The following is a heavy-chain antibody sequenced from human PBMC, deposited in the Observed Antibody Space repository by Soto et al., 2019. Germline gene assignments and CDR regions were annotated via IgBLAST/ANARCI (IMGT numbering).Heavy chain of an antibody. V-gene: IGHV3-15*03. CDR1: GFRCSNAW. J-gene: IGHJ4*02. CDR2: IKIKVNGGTT. CDR3: TTGRYYFYY. Sequence: GGSLRLCCAGSGFRCSNAWMNWVPQAPGKRLELLCRIKIKVNGGTTDYAAPVTGRFTISRDDSKNTVYLQMNSLKTEDKPVYYCTTGRYYFYYWGQGTPVSGS.